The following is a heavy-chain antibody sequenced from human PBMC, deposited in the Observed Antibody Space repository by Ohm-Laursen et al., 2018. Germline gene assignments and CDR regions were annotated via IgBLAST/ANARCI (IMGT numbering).Heavy chain of an antibody. V-gene: IGHV3-23*01. CDR1: GFTFSSYA. Sequence: GSLRLSCTASGFTFSSYAMSWVRQAPGKGLEWVSLISGSGATTYYADSVKGRFTISRDNSKNTLYLQMNSLRAEDTAVYYCARRLGYCSGGSCYYYYGMDVWGQGTTVTVSS. CDR2: ISGSGATT. D-gene: IGHD2-15*01. CDR3: ARRLGYCSGGSCYYYYGMDV. J-gene: IGHJ6*02.